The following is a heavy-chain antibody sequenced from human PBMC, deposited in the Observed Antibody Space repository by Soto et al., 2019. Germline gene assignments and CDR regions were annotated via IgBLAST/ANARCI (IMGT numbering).Heavy chain of an antibody. D-gene: IGHD1-1*01. CDR1: GYTFSTYG. J-gene: IGHJ5*02. V-gene: IGHV1-18*01. Sequence: QVQLVQSGAEVKKPGASVKVSCKASGYTFSTYGFSWVRQAPGQGLEWMGWIGADNGDTNYAQNFQGRVTMTTATSTTTSYMEVRSLTSDAPAVYFCARDWKGAEGFEPGGQGTLVTVSS. CDR3: ARDWKGAEGFEP. CDR2: IGADNGDT.